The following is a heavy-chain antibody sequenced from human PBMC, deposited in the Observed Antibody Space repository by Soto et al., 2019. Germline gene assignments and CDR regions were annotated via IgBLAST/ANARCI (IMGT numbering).Heavy chain of an antibody. D-gene: IGHD3-16*01. Sequence: QVQLQESGPGLVKPSETLSLTCTVSGGSIRSYYWNWIWQPPGKGLEWIGYIYYTGSTNYNPSLKSRVTTSIDTSKNQFSLKLSSVTAADTAMYYCASWDYYGMDVWGQGTTVTVSS. CDR2: IYYTGST. CDR3: ASWDYYGMDV. CDR1: GGSIRSYY. J-gene: IGHJ6*02. V-gene: IGHV4-59*01.